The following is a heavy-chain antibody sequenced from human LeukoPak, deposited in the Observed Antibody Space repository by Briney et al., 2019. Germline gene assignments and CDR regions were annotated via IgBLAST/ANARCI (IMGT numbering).Heavy chain of an antibody. CDR2: IYYSGST. CDR1: GGSISSHY. CDR3: ARAFYDFWSGSTMDV. J-gene: IGHJ6*03. V-gene: IGHV4-59*11. Sequence: SETLSLTCTVSGGSISSHYWSWIRQPPGKGLEWIGYIYYSGSTNYNPSLKSRVTISVDTSKNQFSLKLSSVTAADTAVYYSARAFYDFWSGSTMDVWGKGTTVTVSS. D-gene: IGHD3-3*01.